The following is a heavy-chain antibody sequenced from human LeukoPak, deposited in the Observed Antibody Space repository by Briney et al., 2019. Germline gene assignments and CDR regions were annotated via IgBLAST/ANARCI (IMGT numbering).Heavy chain of an antibody. J-gene: IGHJ4*02. V-gene: IGHV4-59*08. CDR2: IYYSGSA. D-gene: IGHD6-6*01. CDR1: GDSISSYY. Sequence: SETLSLTCTVSGDSISSYYWSWIRQPPGMGLEWSGYIYYSGSANYNPSLKSRVTISVDTSKNQFSLMLSSVTAADTAVYYCARQSGYSSSFDYWGQGTLVTVSS. CDR3: ARQSGYSSSFDY.